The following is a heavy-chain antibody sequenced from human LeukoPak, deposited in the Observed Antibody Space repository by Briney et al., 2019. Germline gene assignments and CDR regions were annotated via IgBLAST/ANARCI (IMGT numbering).Heavy chain of an antibody. CDR3: ARDRVASLLAFDI. CDR1: GFTFSSYA. V-gene: IGHV3-21*06. Sequence: GGSLRLSCAASGFTFSSYAMHWVRQAPGKGLEWVSSISSSSSYIYYADSVKGRFTISRDNAKNSLYLQMNSLRAEDTAVYYCARDRVASLLAFDIWGQGTMVTVSS. J-gene: IGHJ3*02. CDR2: ISSSSSYI. D-gene: IGHD3-3*02.